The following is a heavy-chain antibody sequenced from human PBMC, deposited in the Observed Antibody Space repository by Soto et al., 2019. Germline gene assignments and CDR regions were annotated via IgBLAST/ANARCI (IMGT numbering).Heavy chain of an antibody. CDR3: ASLGGLTAISPRWWYGMDV. CDR2: ISGSGGST. CDR1: GFTFSSYA. V-gene: IGHV3-23*01. D-gene: IGHD2-21*02. J-gene: IGHJ6*02. Sequence: GGSLRLSCAASGFTFSSYAMSWVRQAPGKGLEWVSAISGSGGSTYYADSVKGRFTISRDNSKNTLYLQMNSLRAEDTAVYYCASLGGLTAISPRWWYGMDVWGQGTTVTVSS.